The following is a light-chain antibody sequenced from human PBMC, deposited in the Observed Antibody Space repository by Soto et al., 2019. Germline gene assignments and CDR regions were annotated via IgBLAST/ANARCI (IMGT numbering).Light chain of an antibody. Sequence: QSVLTQPPSVSWSPGQSVTISCTGTSSDVGFFNYVSWYQHHPGKVPKFLIYEGSRRPSGVSGRFSGSKSGNTASLTISGLQAEDEADYYCCSFASSSTFYVFGTGTKVTVL. CDR3: CSFASSSTFYV. CDR2: EGS. V-gene: IGLV2-23*01. CDR1: SSDVGFFNY. J-gene: IGLJ1*01.